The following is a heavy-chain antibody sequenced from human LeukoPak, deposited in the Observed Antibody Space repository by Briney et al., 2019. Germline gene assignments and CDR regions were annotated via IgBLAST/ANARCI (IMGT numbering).Heavy chain of an antibody. J-gene: IGHJ3*02. Sequence: GGSLRLSCAASGFTFSSYWMSWVRQAPGKGLEWVANIKQDGSEKDYVDSVKGRFTISRDNAKNSLYLQMNSLRAEDTAVYYCARDFTAGGWGNAFDIWGQGTMVTVSS. CDR1: GFTFSSYW. CDR2: IKQDGSEK. V-gene: IGHV3-7*01. CDR3: ARDFTAGGWGNAFDI. D-gene: IGHD6-19*01.